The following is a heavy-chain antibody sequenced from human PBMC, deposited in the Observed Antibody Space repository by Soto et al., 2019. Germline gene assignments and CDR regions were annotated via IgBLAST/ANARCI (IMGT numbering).Heavy chain of an antibody. J-gene: IGHJ3*02. V-gene: IGHV4-30-2*01. Sequence: SETLSLTCAVSGGSISSGGYSWSWIRQPPGKGLEWIGYIYHSGSTYYNPSLKSRVTISVDRSKNQFSLKLSSVTAADTAVYYCARVGATVDAFDIWGQGTMVTVSS. CDR1: GGSISSGGYS. D-gene: IGHD4-17*01. CDR3: ARVGATVDAFDI. CDR2: IYHSGST.